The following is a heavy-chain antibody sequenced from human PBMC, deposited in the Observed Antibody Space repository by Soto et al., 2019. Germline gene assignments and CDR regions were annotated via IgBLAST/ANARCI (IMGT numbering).Heavy chain of an antibody. D-gene: IGHD3-16*01. V-gene: IGHV1-2*02. J-gene: IGHJ6*02. CDR3: ARGGGQTYYYYPMDL. CDR1: GYTFTYYY. Sequence: ASVKVSCKASGYTFTYYYIHWVRQAPGQGLEWMGYINPNSGGTRSQQRFQDRVAMTRDTTFNTTYLELSRLTSDDTAVYYCARGGGQTYYYYPMDLWGQGTTVTVSS. CDR2: INPNSGGT.